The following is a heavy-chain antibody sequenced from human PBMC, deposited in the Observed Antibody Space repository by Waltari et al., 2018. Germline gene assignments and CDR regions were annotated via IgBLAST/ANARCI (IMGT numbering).Heavy chain of an antibody. CDR3: VRDAFGNTIGGVFDY. D-gene: IGHD3-3*01. J-gene: IGHJ4*02. CDR2: ISWNSNNL. Sequence: EVQLVESGGGLVQPGKSLRLSCVASGFMFEDSAMHWVRQVPGKGLEWLSGISWNSNNLVYADSVKGRFTISRDNAENSLYLLMNNLRAEDTALYYCVRDAFGNTIGGVFDYWGQGTLLTVSS. V-gene: IGHV3-9*01. CDR1: GFMFEDSA.